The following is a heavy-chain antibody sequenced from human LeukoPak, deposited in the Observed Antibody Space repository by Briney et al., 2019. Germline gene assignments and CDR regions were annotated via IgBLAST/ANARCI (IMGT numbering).Heavy chain of an antibody. V-gene: IGHV5-51*01. J-gene: IGHJ4*02. Sequence: GASLKISCKGSGYTFTTYWIGWVRQMPGKGLEWIGIIYPGDSDPRYRPSFQGQVTISADKSISTAYLQWSSLKASDSAMYYCVRHGLGSSWFGFDYWGQGTLVTVSS. CDR2: IYPGDSDP. D-gene: IGHD6-13*01. CDR3: VRHGLGSSWFGFDY. CDR1: GYTFTTYW.